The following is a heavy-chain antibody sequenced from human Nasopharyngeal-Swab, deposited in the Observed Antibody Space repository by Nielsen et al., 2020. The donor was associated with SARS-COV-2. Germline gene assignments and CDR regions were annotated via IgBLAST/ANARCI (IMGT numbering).Heavy chain of an antibody. V-gene: IGHV4-34*01. Sequence: SETLSLTCAVYGGSFSGYYWSWIRQPPGKGLEWIGEINHRGSTNYNPSLKSRVTISVDTSKNQFSLKLSSVTAADTAVYYCARTDIVVVPAATTPRKDGMDVWGQGTTVTVSS. CDR2: INHRGST. J-gene: IGHJ6*02. D-gene: IGHD2-2*01. CDR1: GGSFSGYY. CDR3: ARTDIVVVPAATTPRKDGMDV.